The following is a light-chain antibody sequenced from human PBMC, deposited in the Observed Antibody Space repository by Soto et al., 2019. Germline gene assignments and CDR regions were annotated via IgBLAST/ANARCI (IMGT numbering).Light chain of an antibody. Sequence: TVLTQSPGTLSLSPGERATLFCSASQNFNSNPLVWYQQHPVHAPRLLIYGASSRATGIPDRFSGSGSGTDFSLTIRRLEPDDFAVYYCQKYGNFWTFGQGTKVEIK. V-gene: IGKV3-20*01. CDR1: QNFNSNP. J-gene: IGKJ1*01. CDR2: GAS. CDR3: QKYGNFWT.